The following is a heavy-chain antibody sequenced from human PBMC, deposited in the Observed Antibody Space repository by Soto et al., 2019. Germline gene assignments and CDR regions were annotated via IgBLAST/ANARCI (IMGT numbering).Heavy chain of an antibody. CDR2: MNPNSGNT. J-gene: IGHJ5*02. CDR1: GYTFTSYD. D-gene: IGHD6-6*01. V-gene: IGHV1-8*01. CDR3: ARALSIAARPSLFDP. Sequence: GASVKVSCKASGYTFTSYDINWVRQATGQGLEWMGWMNPNSGNTGYAQKLQGRVTMTTDTSTSTAYMELRSLRSDDTAVYYCARALSIAARPSLFDPWGQGTLVTVSS.